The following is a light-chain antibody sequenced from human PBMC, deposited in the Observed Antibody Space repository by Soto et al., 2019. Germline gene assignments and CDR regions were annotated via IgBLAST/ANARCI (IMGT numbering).Light chain of an antibody. CDR3: QSADSSGTYYV. J-gene: IGLJ1*01. Sequence: SYELTQPPSVSVSPGQTARITCSGDALPNQYAYWYQQKPGQAPVLVLYKNNERPSGIPERFSGSSSGTTVTLTISGVQAEDEADYYCQSADSSGTYYVFGTGTKVTVL. V-gene: IGLV3-25*03. CDR2: KNN. CDR1: ALPNQY.